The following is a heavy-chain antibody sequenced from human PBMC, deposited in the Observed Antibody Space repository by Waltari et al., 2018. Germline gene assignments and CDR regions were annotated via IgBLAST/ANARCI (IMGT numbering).Heavy chain of an antibody. CDR2: IYSGGST. Sequence: EVQLVESGGGLIQPGGSLRLSCAASGFTVSSNYMSWVRQAPGKGPGKGLEWVSVIYSGGSTYYADAVKGRFTISRDNSKNTLYLQMNSLRAEDTAVYYCASYRDYYYGMDVWGQGTTVTVSS. CDR3: ASYRDYYYGMDV. J-gene: IGHJ6*02. CDR1: GFTVSSNY. D-gene: IGHD3-16*02. V-gene: IGHV3-53*01.